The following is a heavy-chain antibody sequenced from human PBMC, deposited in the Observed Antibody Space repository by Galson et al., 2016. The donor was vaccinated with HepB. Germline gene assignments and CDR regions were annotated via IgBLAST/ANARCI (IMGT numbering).Heavy chain of an antibody. V-gene: IGHV1-46*01. D-gene: IGHD6-13*01. CDR2: INPSGGGT. J-gene: IGHJ4*02. Sequence: SVKVSCKASGYTFTRYYIHCVRQAPGQGLEWMGIINPSGGGTSYAQKFQGRVTMTRDTSTSTVYMELSSLRSEDTAVYYCASDLYNSSLSDPLQYWGQGTLVTVSS. CDR3: ASDLYNSSLSDPLQY. CDR1: GYTFTRYY.